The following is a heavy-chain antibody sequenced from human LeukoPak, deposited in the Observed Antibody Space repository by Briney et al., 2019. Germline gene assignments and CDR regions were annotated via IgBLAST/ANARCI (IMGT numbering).Heavy chain of an antibody. CDR2: IYYSGST. D-gene: IGHD1-26*01. J-gene: IGHJ4*02. Sequence: SETLSLTCTVSGGSISSYYWSWFRQPPGKGLEWIGYIYYSGSTNYNPSLTSRVTISVDTSKNQFSLKLSSVTAADTAVYYCARDSQWELLSLWGQGTLVTVSS. CDR1: GGSISSYY. V-gene: IGHV4-59*01. CDR3: ARDSQWELLSL.